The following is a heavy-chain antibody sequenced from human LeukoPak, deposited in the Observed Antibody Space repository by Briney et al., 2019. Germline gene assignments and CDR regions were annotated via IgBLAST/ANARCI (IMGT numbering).Heavy chain of an antibody. V-gene: IGHV3-66*01. CDR2: IYSGGST. J-gene: IGHJ4*02. D-gene: IGHD3-22*01. CDR3: ARTGYYYDSSGPLYYFDY. CDR1: GFTVSSNY. Sequence: GGSLRLSCAASGFTVSSNYMGWVRQAPGKGLEWVSLIYSGGSTYYADSVKGRFTISRDNSKNTLYLQMNSLRAEDTAVYYCARTGYYYDSSGPLYYFDYWGQGTLVTVSS.